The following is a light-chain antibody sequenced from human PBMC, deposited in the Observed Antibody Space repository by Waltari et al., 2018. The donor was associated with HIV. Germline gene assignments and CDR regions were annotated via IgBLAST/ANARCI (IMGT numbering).Light chain of an antibody. CDR1: QNIRSY. CDR2: TAS. CDR3: QQSYDAPYT. Sequence: DIQMTQFPSSLSASVGDRVTITCRASQNIRSYLNWYQLKPGKAPKLLIHTASTLQSGVPSRFSGSGSGTDFTLTISSLQPEDFSTYYCQQSYDAPYTFGQGTKLEI. V-gene: IGKV1-39*01. J-gene: IGKJ2*01.